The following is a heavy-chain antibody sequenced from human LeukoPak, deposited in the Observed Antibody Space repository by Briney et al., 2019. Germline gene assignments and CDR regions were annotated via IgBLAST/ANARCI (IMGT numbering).Heavy chain of an antibody. J-gene: IGHJ5*02. V-gene: IGHV3-48*03. CDR2: ISSSGSTI. CDR3: ARELRVTIFGVVTTPNWFDP. D-gene: IGHD3-3*01. Sequence: GGSLRLSCAASGFTFSSYEMNWVRQAPGKGLEWVSYISSSGSTIYYADSVKGRFTISRDNAKNSLYLQMNSLRAEDTAVYYCARELRVTIFGVVTTPNWFDPWGQGTLVTVSS. CDR1: GFTFSSYE.